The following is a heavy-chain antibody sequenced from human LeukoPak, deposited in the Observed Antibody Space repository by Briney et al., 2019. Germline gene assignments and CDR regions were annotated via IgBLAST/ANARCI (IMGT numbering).Heavy chain of an antibody. J-gene: IGHJ4*02. D-gene: IGHD4-17*01. CDR2: IYYTGIA. Sequence: WETLSLTCTVSGGSISRYYWSWIRQPPGKGLEWIAYIYYTGIAYYNPSLKSRVTISVDTSKNQFSLKLNSVTAADTAVYYCARRDYGSKFDYWGEGTLVTVSS. CDR3: ARRDYGSKFDY. CDR1: GGSISRYY. V-gene: IGHV4-59*08.